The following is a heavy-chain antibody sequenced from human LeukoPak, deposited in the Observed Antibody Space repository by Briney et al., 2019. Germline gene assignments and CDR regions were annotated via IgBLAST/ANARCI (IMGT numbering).Heavy chain of an antibody. J-gene: IGHJ4*02. CDR2: INPNSGGT. V-gene: IGHV1-2*02. Sequence: ASVKVSCKASGYTFTGYYMHWVRQAPGQGLEWMGWINPNSGGTNYAQKFQGRVTMTRDTPISTAYMELSRLRSDDTAVYYCARVPSNDILTGFDYWGQGTLVTVSS. D-gene: IGHD3-9*01. CDR1: GYTFTGYY. CDR3: ARVPSNDILTGFDY.